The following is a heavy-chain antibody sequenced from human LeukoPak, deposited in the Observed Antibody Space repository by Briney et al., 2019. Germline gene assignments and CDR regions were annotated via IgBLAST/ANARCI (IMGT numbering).Heavy chain of an antibody. CDR1: GGSVSSGRYY. CDR2: IYYSGIT. Sequence: SETLSLTCSVSGGSVSSGRYYWTWIRQPPGKGLEWIGYIYYSGITNFNPSLKSRVSISLDTSRNQFSLTLSYVPAADPAVYYCAREENSNSGFNFDSWGQGTLVTVSS. D-gene: IGHD6-13*01. V-gene: IGHV4-61*01. J-gene: IGHJ4*02. CDR3: AREENSNSGFNFDS.